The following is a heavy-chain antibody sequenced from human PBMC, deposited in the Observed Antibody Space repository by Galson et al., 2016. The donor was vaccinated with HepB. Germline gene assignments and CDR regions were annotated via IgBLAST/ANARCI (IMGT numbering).Heavy chain of an antibody. CDR1: GFTFRSYA. CDR2: ISGSGGST. CDR3: AKAHYDILTGYWPYFDY. V-gene: IGHV3-23*01. D-gene: IGHD3-9*01. Sequence: SLRLSCAASGFTFRSYAMSWVRQAPGKGLERVSGISGSGGSTYYADSVKGRITISRDNSKNTLYLQMNSLRVEDTAVYYCAKAHYDILTGYWPYFDYWGQGTLSPSPQ. J-gene: IGHJ4*02.